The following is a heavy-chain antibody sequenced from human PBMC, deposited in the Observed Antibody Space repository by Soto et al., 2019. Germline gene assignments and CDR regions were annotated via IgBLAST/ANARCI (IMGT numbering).Heavy chain of an antibody. J-gene: IGHJ5*02. D-gene: IGHD1-26*01. CDR2: ISYDGSNK. CDR1: GFTFSSYA. V-gene: IGHV3-30*14. Sequence: QVQLVESGGGVVQPGRSLRLSCAASGFTFSSYAMHWVCQAPGKGLEWVAVISYDGSNKYYADSVKGRFTISRDNSKNTLYLQMNSLRAEDTAVYYCAREGGSYYRTLDPWGQGTLVTVSS. CDR3: AREGGSYYRTLDP.